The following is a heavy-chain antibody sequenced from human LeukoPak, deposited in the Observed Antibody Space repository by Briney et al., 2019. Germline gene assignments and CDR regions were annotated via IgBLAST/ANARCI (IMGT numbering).Heavy chain of an antibody. CDR1: GGTFSSYA. CDR3: AREATGHAVLSFDY. Sequence: SVKVSCKASGGTFSSYAISWVRQAPGQGLEWMGRIIPIFGTANYAQKFQGRVTITTDESTSTAYMELSSLRSEDTAAYYCAREATGHAVLSFDYWGQGTLVTVSS. J-gene: IGHJ4*02. CDR2: IIPIFGTA. V-gene: IGHV1-69*05.